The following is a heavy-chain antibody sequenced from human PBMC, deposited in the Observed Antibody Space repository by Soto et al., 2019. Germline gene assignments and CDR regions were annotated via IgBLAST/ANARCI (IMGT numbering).Heavy chain of an antibody. J-gene: IGHJ3*02. Sequence: GGSLRLSCAASGFTFDDYAMHWVRQAPGKGLEWVSGISWNSGSIGYADSVKGRFTISRDNAKNSLYLQMNSLRAEDTALDYCAKGYCRSTSCYDAFDIWGQGTMVTVSS. D-gene: IGHD2-2*01. V-gene: IGHV3-9*01. CDR2: ISWNSGSI. CDR3: AKGYCRSTSCYDAFDI. CDR1: GFTFDDYA.